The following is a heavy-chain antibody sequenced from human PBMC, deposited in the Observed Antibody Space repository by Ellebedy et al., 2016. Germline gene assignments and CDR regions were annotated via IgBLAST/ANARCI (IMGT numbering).Heavy chain of an antibody. V-gene: IGHV4-34*01. CDR3: ARGRGGDVQLPFGY. CDR2: INHSGST. J-gene: IGHJ4*02. D-gene: IGHD2-2*01. CDR1: GGSFSGYY. Sequence: SETLSLXXAVYGGSFSGYYWSWIRQPPGKGLEWIGEINHSGSTNYNPSLKSRVTISVDTSKNQFSLKLSSVTAADTAVYYCARGRGGDVQLPFGYWGQGTLVTVSS.